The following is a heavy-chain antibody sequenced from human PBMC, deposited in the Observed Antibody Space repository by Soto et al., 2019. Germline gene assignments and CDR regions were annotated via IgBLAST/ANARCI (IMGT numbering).Heavy chain of an antibody. D-gene: IGHD1-1*01. J-gene: IGHJ4*02. CDR2: IYYSGST. CDR1: GFSLSASGVG. Sequence: SGPTLVNPTQTLTLTCTFSGFSLSASGVGVGWVRPPPGKGLEWIGYIYYSGSTNYNPSLKSRVTISVDTSKNQFSLKLSSVTAADTAVYYCARHFIHWNHQKEFYFDYWGQGTLVTVSS. V-gene: IGHV4-61*05. CDR3: ARHFIHWNHQKEFYFDY.